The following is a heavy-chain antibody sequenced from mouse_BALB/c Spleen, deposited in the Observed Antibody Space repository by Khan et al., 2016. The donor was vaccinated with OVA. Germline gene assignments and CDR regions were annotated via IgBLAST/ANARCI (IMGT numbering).Heavy chain of an antibody. CDR3: ARGNYYGYYFAY. CDR1: GYSITSGYA. CDR2: ISYSGVT. V-gene: IGHV3-2*02. J-gene: IGHJ2*01. Sequence: EVQLVESGPGLVKPSQSLSLTCTVTGYSITSGYAWNWIRQFPGNKLEWMGYISYSGVTSYTPSLKSRISITRDTSKNQFFLQLNSVTTEDTATXDCARGNYYGYYFAYWGQGTTVTVSS. D-gene: IGHD1-1*01.